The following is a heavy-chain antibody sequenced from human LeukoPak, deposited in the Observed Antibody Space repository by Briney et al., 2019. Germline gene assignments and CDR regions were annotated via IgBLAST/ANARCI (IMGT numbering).Heavy chain of an antibody. J-gene: IGHJ4*02. CDR2: IKQDGSEK. D-gene: IGHD4-17*01. Sequence: GGSLRLSCAASGFTFSSYWMSWVRQAPGKGLEWVANIKQDGSEKYYVDSVKGRFTISRDNAKNSLYLQMNSLRAEDTAVYYCARLIDYGEDIFDYWGQGTLVTVSS. V-gene: IGHV3-7*01. CDR3: ARLIDYGEDIFDY. CDR1: GFTFSSYW.